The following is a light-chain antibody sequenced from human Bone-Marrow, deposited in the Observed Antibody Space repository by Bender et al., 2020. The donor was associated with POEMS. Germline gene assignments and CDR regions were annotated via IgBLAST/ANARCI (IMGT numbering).Light chain of an antibody. Sequence: QSALTQPASVSGSPGQSITISCNGISSDVGSYNLVSWYQQHPGKAPKLMIYEGSKRPSGVSNRFSGSKSGNTASLTISGLQAEDEADYYCCSYAGSSTWVFGGGTKLTIL. CDR3: CSYAGSSTWV. CDR1: SSDVGSYNL. CDR2: EGS. V-gene: IGLV2-23*01. J-gene: IGLJ3*02.